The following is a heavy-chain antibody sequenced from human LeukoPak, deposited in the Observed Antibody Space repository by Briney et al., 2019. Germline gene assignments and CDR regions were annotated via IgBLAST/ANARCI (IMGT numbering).Heavy chain of an antibody. CDR2: IWYDGSNK. Sequence: PGGSLRLSCAASGFTFSSYGMHWVRPAPGKGLEWVAVIWYDGSNKYYADSVKGRFTISRDNSKNTLYLQMNSLRAEDTAVYYCARDRAGTFDYWGQGTLVTVSS. V-gene: IGHV3-33*01. CDR1: GFTFSSYG. D-gene: IGHD6-19*01. J-gene: IGHJ4*02. CDR3: ARDRAGTFDY.